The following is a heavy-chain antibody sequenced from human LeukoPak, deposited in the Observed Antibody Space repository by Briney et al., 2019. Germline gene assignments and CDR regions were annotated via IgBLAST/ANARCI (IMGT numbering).Heavy chain of an antibody. CDR1: GFTFSTYW. CDR2: INHDGSGK. V-gene: IGHV3-7*01. CDR3: ARLLAYGGGGEAFDC. D-gene: IGHD2-8*01. J-gene: IGHJ4*02. Sequence: PGGSLRLFCAASGFTFSTYWTTWVRQAPGKGLEGVANINHDGSGKYYVDSVRGRFTIPRGNAKHSLYLQMNRLRGEDTALYYCARLLAYGGGGEAFDCWGQGTLVTVSS.